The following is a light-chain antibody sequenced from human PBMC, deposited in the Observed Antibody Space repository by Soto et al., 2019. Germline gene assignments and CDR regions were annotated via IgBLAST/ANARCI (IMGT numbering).Light chain of an antibody. CDR1: QSVSSSY. V-gene: IGKV3-20*01. Sequence: EIVLTQSPGTLSLSPGERATLSCRASQSVSSSYLAWYQQKPGQAPRPLIYGASSRAIGIPDRFSGSGSGTDFTLTIIRLVPEDFAVYYCQQYGSSPWTFGQGTKVDIK. J-gene: IGKJ1*01. CDR3: QQYGSSPWT. CDR2: GAS.